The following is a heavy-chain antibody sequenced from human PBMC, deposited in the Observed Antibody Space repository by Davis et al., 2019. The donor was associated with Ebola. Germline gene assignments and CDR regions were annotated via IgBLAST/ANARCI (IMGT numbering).Heavy chain of an antibody. D-gene: IGHD3-10*01. CDR2: ISSSSSTI. J-gene: IGHJ6*02. CDR1: GFTFSSYS. V-gene: IGHV3-48*02. CDR3: ARDLPRNYGSGSYSPGGRPRYYYYGTDV. Sequence: GESLKISCAASGFTFSSYSMNWVRQAPGKGLEWVSYISSSSSTIYYADSVKCRFTISRDNAKNSLYLQMNSLRDEDTAVYYCARDLPRNYGSGSYSPGGRPRYYYYGTDVWGQGTTATVSS.